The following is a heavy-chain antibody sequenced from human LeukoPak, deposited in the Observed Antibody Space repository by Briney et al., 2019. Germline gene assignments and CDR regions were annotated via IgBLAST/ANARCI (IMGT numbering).Heavy chain of an antibody. CDR1: GFIFSNAF. CDR2: IKSMTDGGTT. Sequence: PGGSLRLPCAASGFIFSNAFMSWVRQAPEKGLEWLGRIKSMTDGGTTNYAAPVKGRFIISRDDSKNTLYLQMNDLKIEDTALYYCTTTLGAYSGSPGWGQGTLVTVSS. D-gene: IGHD1-26*01. CDR3: TTTLGAYSGSPG. V-gene: IGHV3-15*01. J-gene: IGHJ4*02.